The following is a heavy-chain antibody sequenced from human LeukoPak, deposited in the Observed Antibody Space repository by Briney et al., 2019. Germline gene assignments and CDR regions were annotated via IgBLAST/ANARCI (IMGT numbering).Heavy chain of an antibody. D-gene: IGHD3-22*01. J-gene: IGHJ5*02. CDR2: IYRNDDK. CDR1: GISLTTSGVG. CDR3: ARGDDSVYAWFDP. V-gene: IGHV2-5*01. Sequence: SGHTLVQPPQTLTLTRTVPGISLTTSGVGVGWIRQPPGKALEYLGLIYRNDDKRYNPSLESRLTITKDTPKNQVVLTMTNMDPVDTATYYCARGDDSVYAWFDPWGQGTLVTVSS.